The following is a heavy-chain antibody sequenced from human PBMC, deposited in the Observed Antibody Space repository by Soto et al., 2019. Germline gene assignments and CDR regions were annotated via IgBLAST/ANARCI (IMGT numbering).Heavy chain of an antibody. J-gene: IGHJ6*02. Sequence: GGSLRLSCAASGFTFSNAWMNWVRRAPGKGLEWVGRIKSKTDGGTTDYAAPVKGRFTISRDDSKNTLYLQMNSLKTEDTAVYYCTTDAWELTYYYYGMDVWGQGTTVTVSS. D-gene: IGHD1-26*01. CDR1: GFTFSNAW. CDR3: TTDAWELTYYYYGMDV. V-gene: IGHV3-15*07. CDR2: IKSKTDGGTT.